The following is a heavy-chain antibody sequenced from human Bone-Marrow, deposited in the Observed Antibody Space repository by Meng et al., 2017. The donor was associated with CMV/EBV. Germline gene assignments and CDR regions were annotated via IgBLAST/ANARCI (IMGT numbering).Heavy chain of an antibody. J-gene: IGHJ6*02. CDR1: GYTFSGYY. Sequence: ASVKVSCKTSGYTFSGYYMHWVRQAPGQGLEWMGWINPNGGLTKYAQKFQGRVTMTRDTSISTAYVEVSDLRSDDTAVYYCARDSREVGAMLGYYYYGMDVWGQGTTVTVS. D-gene: IGHD1-26*01. V-gene: IGHV1-2*02. CDR2: INPNGGLT. CDR3: ARDSREVGAMLGYYYYGMDV.